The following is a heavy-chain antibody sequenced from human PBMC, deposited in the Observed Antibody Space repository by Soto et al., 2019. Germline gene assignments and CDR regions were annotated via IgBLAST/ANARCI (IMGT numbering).Heavy chain of an antibody. J-gene: IGHJ2*01. D-gene: IGHD7-27*01. Sequence: EVQLLESGGGLVQPGGSLRLSCVASGITFSNYAMTWVRQAPGKGLEWVSVISDGGSYRFYADSVKGRFTISRDNSGGTLYLQMNSLRAEDTAIYYCAKRPLNWGRWYFDLWGRGTLVTVSS. CDR3: AKRPLNWGRWYFDL. CDR2: ISDGGSYR. V-gene: IGHV3-23*01. CDR1: GITFSNYA.